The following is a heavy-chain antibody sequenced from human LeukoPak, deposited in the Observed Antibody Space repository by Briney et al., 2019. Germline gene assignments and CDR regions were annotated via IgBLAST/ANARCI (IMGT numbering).Heavy chain of an antibody. J-gene: IGHJ4*02. CDR2: INPNSGGT. Sequence: ASVKVSCKASGYTFTGYYIHWGRQAPGQGLGWMGWINPNSGGTNYAQKFQGRVTMTRDTSISTAYMELSRRRSDDTAVYYCARDQDYGDFYTDYWGQGTLVTVSS. CDR1: GYTFTGYY. V-gene: IGHV1-2*02. D-gene: IGHD4-17*01. CDR3: ARDQDYGDFYTDY.